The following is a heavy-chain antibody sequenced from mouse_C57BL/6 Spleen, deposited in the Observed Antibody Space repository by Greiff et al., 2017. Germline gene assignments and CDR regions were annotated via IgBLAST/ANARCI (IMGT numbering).Heavy chain of an antibody. Sequence: VQLQQSGPGLVQPSQSLSITCTVSGFSLTSYGVHWVRQSPGKGLEWLGVIWSGGSTDYNAAFISRMSISKDNSKSQVFFKMNSLQADDTAIYYCARNRGYSNYGYAMDDWGQGTSVTVSS. J-gene: IGHJ4*01. V-gene: IGHV2-2*01. CDR1: GFSLTSYG. D-gene: IGHD2-5*01. CDR2: IWSGGST. CDR3: ARNRGYSNYGYAMDD.